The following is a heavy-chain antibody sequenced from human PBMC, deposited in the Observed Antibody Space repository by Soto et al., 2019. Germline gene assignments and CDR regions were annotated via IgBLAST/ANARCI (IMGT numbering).Heavy chain of an antibody. J-gene: IGHJ4*02. D-gene: IGHD6-19*01. Sequence: EVQLVESGGGLVKPGGSLRLYFAASGFTFSSYSMNWVRQAPGKGLEWVSSISSSSSYIYYADSVKGRFTISRDNAKNSLYLQMNSLRAEDTAVYYCARAYRRQWLVDYWGQGTLVTVSS. CDR3: ARAYRRQWLVDY. V-gene: IGHV3-21*01. CDR1: GFTFSSYS. CDR2: ISSSSSYI.